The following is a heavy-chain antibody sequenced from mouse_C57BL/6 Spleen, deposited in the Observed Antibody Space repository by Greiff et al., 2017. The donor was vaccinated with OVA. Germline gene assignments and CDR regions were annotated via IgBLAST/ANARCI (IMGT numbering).Heavy chain of an antibody. CDR1: GFTFSSYA. V-gene: IGHV5-4*01. J-gene: IGHJ2*01. Sequence: EVKLMESVGGLVKPGGSLKLSCAASGFTFSSYAMSWVRQTPEKRLEWVATISDGGSYTYYPDNVKGRFTISRDNAKNNLYLQMSHLKSEDTAMYYCARDRRYYFDYWGQGTTLTVSS. CDR3: ARDRRYYFDY. CDR2: ISDGGSYT.